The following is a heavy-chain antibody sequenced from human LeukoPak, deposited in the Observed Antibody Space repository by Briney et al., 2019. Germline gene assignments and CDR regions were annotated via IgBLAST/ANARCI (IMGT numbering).Heavy chain of an antibody. Sequence: ASVKVSCKASGYTFTSYGISWVRQAPGQGLKWMGWISAYNGNTNYAQKLQGRVTMTTDTSTSTAYMELRSLRSDDTAVYYCARRQTEYYYYYMDVWGKGTTVTVSS. J-gene: IGHJ6*03. CDR2: ISAYNGNT. V-gene: IGHV1-18*01. CDR3: ARRQTEYYYYYMDV. CDR1: GYTFTSYG.